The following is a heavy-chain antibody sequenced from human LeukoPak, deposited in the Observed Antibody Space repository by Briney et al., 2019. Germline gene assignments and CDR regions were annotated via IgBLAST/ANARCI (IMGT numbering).Heavy chain of an antibody. V-gene: IGHV1-18*01. CDR1: GYTFTSYG. CDR3: ARVDLYYDSSGYSQAANDY. J-gene: IGHJ4*02. D-gene: IGHD3-22*01. CDR2: ISAYNGNT. Sequence: GASVKVSCKASGYTFTSYGISWVRQAPGQGLEWMGWISAYNGNTNYAQELQGRVTMTTDTSTRTAYMELRSLRSDDTAVYYCARVDLYYDSSGYSQAANDYWGQGTPVTVSS.